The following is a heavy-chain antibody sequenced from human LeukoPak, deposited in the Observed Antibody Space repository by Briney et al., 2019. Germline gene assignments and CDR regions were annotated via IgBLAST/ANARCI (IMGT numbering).Heavy chain of an antibody. Sequence: GGSLRLSCAASGFCFSSFGVDGVRQGPGKGVAGVSGISFIISTWSADSVKGRFTISRDNSKNTVYLQMNSLRDDDTAVYYCAKGTSSLNYDAFDIWGQGTLVTVSS. CDR2: ISFIIST. CDR1: GFCFSSFG. V-gene: IGHV3-23*01. CDR3: AKGTSSLNYDAFDI. D-gene: IGHD6-19*01. J-gene: IGHJ3*02.